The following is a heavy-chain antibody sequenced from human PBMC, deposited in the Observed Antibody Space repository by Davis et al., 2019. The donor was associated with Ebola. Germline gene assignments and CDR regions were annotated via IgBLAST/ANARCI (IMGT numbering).Heavy chain of an antibody. CDR2: ISSDGSNK. V-gene: IGHV3-30-3*01. J-gene: IGHJ4*02. D-gene: IGHD4/OR15-4a*01. CDR1: GFSFNTDS. CDR3: VRDLTYGGQLGPGDY. Sequence: PAGSLRLSCAASGFSFNTDSMHWVRQAPGKGLEWVAVISSDGSNKYYADSVRGRFTISRDTSRSTLYLQMNPLGAEDTAVYYCVRDLTYGGQLGPGDYWGQGTLVTVSS.